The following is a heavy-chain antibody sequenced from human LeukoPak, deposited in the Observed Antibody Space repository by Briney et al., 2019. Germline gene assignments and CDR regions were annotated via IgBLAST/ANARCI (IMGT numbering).Heavy chain of an antibody. CDR2: INPNSGGT. Sequence: ASVKVSCKASGYTFTGYYMHWVRQAPGQGLEWMGWINPNSGGTNYAQKFQGRVTMTRDTSISTAYMELSRLRSDDTAVYYCAREPLGYCGSTSCYYYYGMDVWGQGTTVTVSS. CDR3: AREPLGYCGSTSCYYYYGMDV. V-gene: IGHV1-2*02. J-gene: IGHJ6*02. CDR1: GYTFTGYY. D-gene: IGHD2-2*01.